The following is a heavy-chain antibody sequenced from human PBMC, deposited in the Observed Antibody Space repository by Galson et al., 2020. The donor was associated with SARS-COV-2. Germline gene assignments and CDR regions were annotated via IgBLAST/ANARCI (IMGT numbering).Heavy chain of an antibody. D-gene: IGHD3-10*01. V-gene: IGHV4-31*03. CDR3: ARARSYYGSGSYSPYYFDY. CDR2: IYYSGST. J-gene: IGHJ4*02. Sequence: SETLSLTCTVSGGSISSGGYYWSWIRQHPEKGLEWIGYIYYSGSTYYNPSLKSRVTISVDTSKNQFSLKLSSVTAADTAVYYCARARSYYGSGSYSPYYFDYWGQGTLVTVSS. CDR1: GGSISSGGYY.